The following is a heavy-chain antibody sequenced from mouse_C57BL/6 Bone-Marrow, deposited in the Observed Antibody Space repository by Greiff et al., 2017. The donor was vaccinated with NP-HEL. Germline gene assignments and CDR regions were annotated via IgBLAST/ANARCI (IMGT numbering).Heavy chain of an antibody. J-gene: IGHJ2*01. Sequence: VKLVESGAELARPGASVKLSCKASGYTFTSYGISWVKQRTGQGLEWIGEIYPRSGNTYYNEKFKGKATLTADKSSSTAYMELRSLTSEDSAVFYCARTNAASSLYYFEYWGEGNTLPVSS. CDR1: GYTFTSYG. D-gene: IGHD6-2*01. V-gene: IGHV1-81*01. CDR2: IYPRSGNT. CDR3: ARTNAASSLYYFEY.